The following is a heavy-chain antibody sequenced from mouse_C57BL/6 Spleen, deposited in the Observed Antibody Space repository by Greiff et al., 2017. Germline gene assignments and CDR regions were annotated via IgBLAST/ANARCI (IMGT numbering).Heavy chain of an antibody. V-gene: IGHV5-9*01. Sequence: EVKLVESGGGLVKPGGSLKLSCAASGFTFSSYTMSWVRPTPEKRLAWVATISGGGGNTYYPDSVKGRFTISRDNAKNTLYLQMSSLRSEDTALYYCARYYSNYREGYYFDYWGQGTTLTVSS. D-gene: IGHD2-5*01. J-gene: IGHJ2*01. CDR1: GFTFSSYT. CDR3: ARYYSNYREGYYFDY. CDR2: ISGGGGNT.